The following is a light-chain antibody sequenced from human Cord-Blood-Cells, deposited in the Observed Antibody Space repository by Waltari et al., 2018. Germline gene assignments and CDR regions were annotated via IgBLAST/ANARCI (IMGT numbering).Light chain of an antibody. Sequence: EIVLTQSPGTLSLSPGERATLSCRASQSVSSSYLAWYQQKPGQAPRLLIYGAYSRATGIPDRFSGSVSGTDFTLTISRLEPEDFAVYYCQQYGSSPPWTFGQGTKVEIK. CDR1: QSVSSSY. CDR3: QQYGSSPPWT. V-gene: IGKV3-20*01. CDR2: GAY. J-gene: IGKJ1*01.